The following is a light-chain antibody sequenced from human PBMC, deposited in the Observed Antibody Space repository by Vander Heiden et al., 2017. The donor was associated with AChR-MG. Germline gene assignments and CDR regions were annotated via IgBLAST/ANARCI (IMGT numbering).Light chain of an antibody. CDR3: QAWDSSTLVG. J-gene: IGLJ2*01. CDR1: KLGDKY. V-gene: IGLV3-1*01. Sequence: SYELTQPPSVSVSPGQTTSITCSGDKLGDKYACWFQQKPGQSPVLVIYQDNKRPSGIPERFSGSNSGNTATLTISGTQAMDEADDDCQAWDSSTLVGFGGGTKLTVL. CDR2: QDN.